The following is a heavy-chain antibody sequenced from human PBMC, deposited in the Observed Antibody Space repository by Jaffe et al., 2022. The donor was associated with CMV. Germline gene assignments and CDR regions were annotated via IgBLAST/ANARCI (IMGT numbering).Heavy chain of an antibody. J-gene: IGHJ6*02. CDR1: GFTFSSYG. CDR2: ISYDGSNK. CDR3: AKDGLAAAGPLWYYYYYGMDV. D-gene: IGHD6-13*01. V-gene: IGHV3-30*18. Sequence: QVQLVESGGGVVQPGRSLRLSCAASGFTFSSYGMHWVRQAPGKGLEWVAVISYDGSNKYYADSVKGRFTISRDNSKNTLYLQMNSLRAEDTAVYYCAKDGLAAAGPLWYYYYYGMDVWGQGTTVTVSS.